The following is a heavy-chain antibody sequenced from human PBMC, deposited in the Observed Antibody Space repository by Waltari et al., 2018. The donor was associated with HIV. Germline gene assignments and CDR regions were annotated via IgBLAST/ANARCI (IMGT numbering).Heavy chain of an antibody. CDR1: GYTFTSYD. CDR2: MNPTGGNT. CDR3: ARGRVQVRGAMYYCDY. J-gene: IGHJ4*02. V-gene: IGHV1-8*01. D-gene: IGHD3-10*01. Sequence: QVQLVQSRAEVKKPGASVKVSCKASGYTFTSYDINWVRPATGQGLEWMGRMNPTGGNTGYPPKFQGRVTMTRNTAIVTAYMGLSSLRSEDTAVYYCARGRVQVRGAMYYCDYWGQGTLVTVSS.